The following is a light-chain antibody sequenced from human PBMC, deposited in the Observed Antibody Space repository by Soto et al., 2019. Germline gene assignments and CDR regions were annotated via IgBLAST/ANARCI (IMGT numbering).Light chain of an antibody. V-gene: IGKV1-39*01. CDR3: QQSYKMPS. CDR2: ATS. Sequence: PLTQSPSSLAASVGDRLTLTCRASRNVSIYLNWYQPKPGQGPTLLIHATSNLQIGVPSRFSGSGSGTEFTLTIRSLEPEDFGTYYCQQSYKMPSFGQGTRLEIK. J-gene: IGKJ5*01. CDR1: RNVSIY.